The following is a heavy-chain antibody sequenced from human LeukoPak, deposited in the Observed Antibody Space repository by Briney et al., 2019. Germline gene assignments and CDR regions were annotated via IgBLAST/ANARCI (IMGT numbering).Heavy chain of an antibody. J-gene: IGHJ4*02. Sequence: ASVKVSCKASGYTFTTYGINWVRQAPGQGLEWMGWISVDNGKTNYAQGVQGRVTMTTDTSTSTAYMELRSLRSDDTALYYCARGALRHYDILTGYYPFDYWGQGTLVTVSS. CDR2: ISVDNGKT. CDR1: GYTFTTYG. D-gene: IGHD3-9*01. V-gene: IGHV1-18*01. CDR3: ARGALRHYDILTGYYPFDY.